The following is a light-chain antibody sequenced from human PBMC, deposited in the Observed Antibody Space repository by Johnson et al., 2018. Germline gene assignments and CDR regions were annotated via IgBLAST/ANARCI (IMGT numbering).Light chain of an antibody. Sequence: QSVLTQPPSVSAAPGQKVTISCSGSSSNIGNNYVSWYQQLPGTAPKLLIHENNQRPSGIPDRFPGTQSGKSATLGITGLQTGDEADCYCGTWDSRLSAGNVFGTGTKVTVL. V-gene: IGLV1-51*02. CDR2: ENN. CDR1: SSNIGNNY. CDR3: GTWDSRLSAGNV. J-gene: IGLJ1*01.